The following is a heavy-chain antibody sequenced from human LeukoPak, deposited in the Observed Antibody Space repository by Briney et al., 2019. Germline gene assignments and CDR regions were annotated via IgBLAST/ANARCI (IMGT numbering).Heavy chain of an antibody. CDR1: GFTFSDYA. CDR3: AKGRNSGSYFGIDP. V-gene: IGHV3-23*01. D-gene: IGHD3-10*01. J-gene: IGHJ5*02. Sequence: PGGSLRLSCVASGFTFSDYAMSWARQAPGKGLEGVSGIGSSGVNTDYATSVKGRFTISRDNTKSTLHLLMNRLRVEHTATYYCAKGRNSGSYFGIDPWGQGTPVSVSS. CDR2: IGSSGVNT.